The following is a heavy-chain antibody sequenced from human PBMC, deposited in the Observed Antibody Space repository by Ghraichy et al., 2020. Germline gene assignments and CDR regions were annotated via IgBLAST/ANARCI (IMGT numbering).Heavy chain of an antibody. D-gene: IGHD6-19*01. V-gene: IGHV3-7*04. CDR3: ARDLIIAVARGWFDP. J-gene: IGHJ5*02. CDR2: IKQDGSEK. CDR1: GFTFSSYW. Sequence: GGSLRLSCAASGFTFSSYWMSWVRQAPGKGLEWVANIKQDGSEKYYVDSVKGRFTISRDNAKNSLYLQMNSLRAEATAVYYCARDLIIAVARGWFDPWGQGTLVTVSS.